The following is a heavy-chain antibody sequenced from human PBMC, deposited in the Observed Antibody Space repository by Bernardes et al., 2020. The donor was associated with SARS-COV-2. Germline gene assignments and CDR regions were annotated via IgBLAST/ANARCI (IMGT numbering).Heavy chain of an antibody. CDR3: ARVLAPNDASDY. V-gene: IGHV3-53*04. J-gene: IGHJ4*02. CDR2: IYSGSST. D-gene: IGHD1-1*01. Sequence: GGSLRLSCAASGFTVSSNYMSWVRQAPGKGLEWVSIIYSGSSTYYADSVKGRFTISRHNSENTLYLQMNSLRAEDTAVYYCARVLAPNDASDYWGQGTLVTVSS. CDR1: GFTVSSNY.